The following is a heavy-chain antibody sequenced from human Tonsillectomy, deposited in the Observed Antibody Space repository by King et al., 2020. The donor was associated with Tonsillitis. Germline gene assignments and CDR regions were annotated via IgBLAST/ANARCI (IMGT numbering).Heavy chain of an antibody. Sequence: VQLVESGGGVVQPGRSLRLSCAASGFTFSSYGMHWVRQAPGKGLEGVAVISYDGSNKYYADSVKGRFTISRDNSKNTLYLQMNSLRAEDTAVYYCAKPYVGVVAASDYWGQGTLVTVSS. CDR1: GFTFSSYG. J-gene: IGHJ4*02. V-gene: IGHV3-30*18. D-gene: IGHD2-15*01. CDR3: AKPYVGVVAASDY. CDR2: ISYDGSNK.